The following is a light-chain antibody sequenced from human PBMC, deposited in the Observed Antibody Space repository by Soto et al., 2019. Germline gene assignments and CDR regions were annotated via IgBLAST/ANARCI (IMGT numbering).Light chain of an antibody. Sequence: VLTESPGTLSVYTGERATLSCRASQSVSSSYLAWYQQKPGQAPRLLMYAVSTRATGTPDRFSGSGSGTDFTLTISGLKPEDFGVYYCRQYVPSPAIIFGHGTRLEI. V-gene: IGKV3-20*01. CDR1: QSVSSSY. J-gene: IGKJ5*01. CDR2: AVS. CDR3: RQYVPSPAII.